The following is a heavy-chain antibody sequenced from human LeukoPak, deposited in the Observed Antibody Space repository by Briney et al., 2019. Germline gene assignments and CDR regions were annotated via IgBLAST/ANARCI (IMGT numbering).Heavy chain of an antibody. V-gene: IGHV3-74*01. CDR1: GFTFRSYW. CDR2: INRDGSST. Sequence: PGGSLRLSCAASGFTFRSYWMHCVRQAPGKGLVWVSRINRDGSSTNHADSVKGRFTISRGNAKNTLYLQMNSLRAEDTAVYYCVRDDSSHVDYWGQGALVTVSS. D-gene: IGHD6-13*01. CDR3: VRDDSSHVDY. J-gene: IGHJ4*02.